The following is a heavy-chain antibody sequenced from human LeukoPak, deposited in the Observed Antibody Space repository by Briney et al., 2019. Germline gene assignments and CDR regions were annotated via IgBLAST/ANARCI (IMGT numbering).Heavy chain of an antibody. CDR3: AELGITMIGGA. V-gene: IGHV3-20*04. CDR1: GFTFDDSG. J-gene: IGHJ6*04. CDR2: INWTGGST. Sequence: GGSLRLSCAASGFTFDDSGMSWVRQAPGKGLEWVSGINWTGGSTGYADSVKGRFTISRDNAKNSLYLQMNSLRAEDTAVYYCAELGITMIGGAWGKGTTVTISS. D-gene: IGHD3-10*02.